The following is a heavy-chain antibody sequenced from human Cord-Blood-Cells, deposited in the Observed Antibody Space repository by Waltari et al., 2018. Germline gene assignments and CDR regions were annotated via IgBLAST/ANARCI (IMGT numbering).Heavy chain of an antibody. CDR3: ARGGFDWLFQGLDFDL. CDR1: GGSISSYY. V-gene: IGHV4-59*01. D-gene: IGHD3-9*01. J-gene: IGHJ2*01. CDR2: NYYSGST. Sequence: QVQLQESGPGLVKPSETLSLTCTVSGGSISSYYWSWIRQPPGKGLEWIGYNYYSGSTTYHPALKGRVTISVDTSKNQFSLKLSSVTAADTAVYYCARGGFDWLFQGLDFDLWGRGTLVTVSS.